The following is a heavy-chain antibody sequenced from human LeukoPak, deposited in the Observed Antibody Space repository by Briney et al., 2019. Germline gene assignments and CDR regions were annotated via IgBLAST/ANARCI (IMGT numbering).Heavy chain of an antibody. CDR1: GGSISSSIYY. CDR2: IYYSGST. D-gene: IGHD6-19*01. J-gene: IGHJ4*02. Sequence: KPSETLSLTCTVSGGSISSSIYYWGWIRQPPGEGLEWIGNIYYSGSTYDNPSLRGRVTISVDTSKNQFSLKVSSVTAADTAVYYCARQFRGSGWYYEYWGQGTLVTVSS. CDR3: ARQFRGSGWYYEY. V-gene: IGHV4-39*01.